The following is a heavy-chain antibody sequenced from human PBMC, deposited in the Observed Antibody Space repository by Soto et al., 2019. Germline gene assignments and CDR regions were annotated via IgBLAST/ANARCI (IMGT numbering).Heavy chain of an antibody. CDR2: IYYSGST. J-gene: IGHJ6*02. CDR3: ARDSSITYYYGMDV. Sequence: QVLLQESGPGLVKPSETLSLTCTVSGGSVSSGSHYWSWIRQPPGKGLEWIGCIYYSGSTNYNPSLKSRVTISVDTSKNQFSLKLSSVTAADTAVYSCARDSSITYYYGMDVWGQGTTVTVSS. D-gene: IGHD3-16*01. V-gene: IGHV4-61*01. CDR1: GGSVSSGSHY.